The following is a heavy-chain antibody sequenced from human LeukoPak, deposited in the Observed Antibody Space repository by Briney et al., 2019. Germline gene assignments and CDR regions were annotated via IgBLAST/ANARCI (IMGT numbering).Heavy chain of an antibody. Sequence: PGGSLRLSCAASGFTFSNAWMSWVRQAPGKGLEWVSVIYRGGSTYYADSVRDRFIISRDNSKNTLYLQMNSLRAEDTAVYYCASASCSGSSCYSGYFDYWGQGTLVTVSS. CDR2: IYRGGST. J-gene: IGHJ4*02. CDR3: ASASCSGSSCYSGYFDY. V-gene: IGHV3-53*01. CDR1: GFTFSNAW. D-gene: IGHD2-15*01.